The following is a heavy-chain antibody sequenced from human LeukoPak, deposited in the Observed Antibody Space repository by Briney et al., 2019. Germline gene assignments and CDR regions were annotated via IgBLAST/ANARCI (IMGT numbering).Heavy chain of an antibody. CDR1: GFTISSYA. D-gene: IGHD3-22*01. CDR2: ISGSGGST. CDR3: AKEGFTYYYDSSGYSLDY. Sequence: GGSQRLSCAASGFTISSYAMSWVRQAPGKGLEWVSAISGSGGSTYYADSVKGRFTISRDNSKNTLYLQMNSLRAEDTAVYYCAKEGFTYYYDSSGYSLDYWGQGTLVTVSS. J-gene: IGHJ4*02. V-gene: IGHV3-23*01.